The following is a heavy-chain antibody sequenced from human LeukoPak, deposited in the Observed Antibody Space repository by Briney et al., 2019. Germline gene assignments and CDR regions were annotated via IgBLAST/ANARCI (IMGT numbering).Heavy chain of an antibody. V-gene: IGHV3-11*01. CDR2: ISSSGSTI. D-gene: IGHD3-16*02. Sequence: GGSLRLSCAASGFTFSDYYMSSIRQAPVKALEWVSYISSSGSTIYYADSVKGRFTISRDNAKNSLYLQMNSLRAEDTAVYYCARARTYYDYVWGSYRYTDLDYWGQGTLVTVSS. CDR3: ARARTYYDYVWGSYRYTDLDY. J-gene: IGHJ4*02. CDR1: GFTFSDYY.